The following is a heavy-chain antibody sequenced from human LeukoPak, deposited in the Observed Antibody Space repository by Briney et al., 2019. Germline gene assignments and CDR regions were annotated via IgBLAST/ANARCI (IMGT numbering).Heavy chain of an antibody. CDR1: GFTFSSYA. Sequence: GRSLRLSCAASGFTFSSYAMHWVRQAPGKGLEWVAVIWSDTTNKYYADSVKGRFTISRDNSKNTLYLQMNSLRAEDTAVYYCAKVGSSSWYSRINNWFDPWGQGTLVTVSS. D-gene: IGHD6-13*01. J-gene: IGHJ5*02. V-gene: IGHV3-33*06. CDR3: AKVGSSSWYSRINNWFDP. CDR2: IWSDTTNK.